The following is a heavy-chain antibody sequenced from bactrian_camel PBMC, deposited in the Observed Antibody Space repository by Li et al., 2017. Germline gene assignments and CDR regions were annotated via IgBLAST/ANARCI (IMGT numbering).Heavy chain of an antibody. CDR2: ISSDGTT. D-gene: IGHD2*01. V-gene: IGHV3S53*01. J-gene: IGHJ4*01. Sequence: HVQLVESGGGSVQAGGSLKLSCAASGYILNRREMGWYRQGPGKERELVSCISSDGTTSYADSVKGRFTISQDNAKNTLYLQMNSLKTEDTGKYYCAASRWSSGGCPISDYWGQGTQVTVS. CDR1: GYILNRRE. CDR3: AASRWSSGGCPISDY.